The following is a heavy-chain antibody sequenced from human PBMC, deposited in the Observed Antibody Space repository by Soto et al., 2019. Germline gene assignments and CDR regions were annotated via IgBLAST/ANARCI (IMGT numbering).Heavy chain of an antibody. J-gene: IGHJ6*02. CDR3: ARERHYGVSSYGMDV. CDR1: GYTFTSYG. CDR2: ISIYNGNT. V-gene: IGHV1-18*04. D-gene: IGHD1-26*01. Sequence: QVHLVQSGAEVRKPGASVEVSCKDSGYTFTSYGVSWVRQAPGQGLEWMGWISIYNGNTIYAQKFQGRVTMSTHTSTNIAYMQLRSLRSDDTAVYYCARERHYGVSSYGMDVWGQGTTVTVAS.